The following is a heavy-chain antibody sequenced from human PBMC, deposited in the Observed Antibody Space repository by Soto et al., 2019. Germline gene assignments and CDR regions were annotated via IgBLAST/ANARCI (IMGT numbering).Heavy chain of an antibody. D-gene: IGHD6-19*01. CDR1: GFTFSSSI. Sequence: PGGSLRLSCAASGFTFSSSIMGCVRQAPGKGLEGVSVITGSGETTYYGDSVNGRFTISRDNSKNTLDLQMNSLRSEDTAVYYCAKDRVSEHNNGWPQGNWGQGTLVTVSS. V-gene: IGHV3-23*01. CDR2: ITGSGETT. CDR3: AKDRVSEHNNGWPQGN. J-gene: IGHJ4*02.